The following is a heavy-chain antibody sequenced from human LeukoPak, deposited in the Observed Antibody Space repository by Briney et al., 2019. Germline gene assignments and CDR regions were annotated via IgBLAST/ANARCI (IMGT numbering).Heavy chain of an antibody. CDR2: IKQDGSEK. D-gene: IGHD6-19*01. CDR3: ARDQYSSGWYPVYFDY. Sequence: PGGPLRLSCAASGFTFSSYWMSWVRQAPGKGLEWVANIKQDGSEKYYVDSVKGRFTISRDNAKNSLYLQMNSLRAEDTAVYYCARDQYSSGWYPVYFDYWGQGTLVTVSS. J-gene: IGHJ4*02. V-gene: IGHV3-7*03. CDR1: GFTFSSYW.